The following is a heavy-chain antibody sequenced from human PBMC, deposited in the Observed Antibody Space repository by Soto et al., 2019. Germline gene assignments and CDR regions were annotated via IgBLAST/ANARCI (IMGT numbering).Heavy chain of an antibody. D-gene: IGHD2-15*01. V-gene: IGHV1-3*01. J-gene: IGHJ2*01. CDR2: INAGNGNT. CDR3: ARIGPCSGGSCYSRWYIDL. Sequence: ASVKVSCKASGYTFTSYAMHWVRQAPGQRLEWMGWINAGNGNTKYSQKFQGRVTITRDTSASTAYMELSSLRSEDTAVYYCARIGPCSGGSCYSRWYIDLSGRGTLVTVSS. CDR1: GYTFTSYA.